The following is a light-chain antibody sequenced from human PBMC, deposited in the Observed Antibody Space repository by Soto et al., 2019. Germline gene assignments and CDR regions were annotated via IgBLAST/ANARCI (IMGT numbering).Light chain of an antibody. V-gene: IGLV1-51*02. J-gene: IGLJ3*02. Sequence: SVLTQPPSVSAAPGQKVTISCSGSSSNIGLNYVSWYQQLPGTAPILLIYENNKRPSGIPDRFSGSKSGTSATLGITGLQTGDEADYYCGTWDSSRGVYWVFGGGTQLTF. CDR3: GTWDSSRGVYWV. CDR1: SSNIGLNY. CDR2: ENN.